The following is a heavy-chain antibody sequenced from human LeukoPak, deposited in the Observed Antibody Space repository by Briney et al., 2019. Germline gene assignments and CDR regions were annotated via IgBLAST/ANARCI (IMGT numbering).Heavy chain of an antibody. D-gene: IGHD1-1*01. CDR1: GYTFTSYG. CDR3: ARDSARNWSPFDP. Sequence: ASVKVSCTASGYTFTSYGIHWVRQAAGQGLEWMGWINTNTGNPTYAQGFTGRFVFSLETSVSTSYLQISSLKAEDTAVYYCARDSARNWSPFDPWGQGTLVTVSS. J-gene: IGHJ5*02. CDR2: INTNTGNP. V-gene: IGHV7-4-1*02.